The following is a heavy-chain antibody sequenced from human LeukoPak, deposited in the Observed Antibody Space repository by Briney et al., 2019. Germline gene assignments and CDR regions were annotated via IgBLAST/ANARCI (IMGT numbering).Heavy chain of an antibody. CDR3: TRMRGYNYGYWYLDL. V-gene: IGHV1-8*01. J-gene: IGHJ2*01. CDR2: MNPSSGNT. D-gene: IGHD5-18*01. CDR1: GYTFSSYD. Sequence: ASVKVSCKAAGYTFSSYDINWVRQAPGQGLEYMGWMNPSSGNTGYTQKFQGRITMTRDTSIGTAYMELSSLKSEDTALYYCTRMRGYNYGYWYLDLWGRGTLVTVSS.